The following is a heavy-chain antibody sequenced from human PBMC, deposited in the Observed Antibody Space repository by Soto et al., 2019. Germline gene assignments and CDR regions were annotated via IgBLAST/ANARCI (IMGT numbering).Heavy chain of an antibody. Sequence: TLSLTCTVSGGSISSSSYYWGWIRQPPGKGLEWIGSIYYSGSTYYNPSLKSRVTISVDTSKNQFSLKLSSVTAADTAVYYCARLPRANYYGSGSYPDYWGQGTLVTVS. J-gene: IGHJ4*02. CDR3: ARLPRANYYGSGSYPDY. V-gene: IGHV4-39*01. D-gene: IGHD3-10*01. CDR2: IYYSGST. CDR1: GGSISSSSYY.